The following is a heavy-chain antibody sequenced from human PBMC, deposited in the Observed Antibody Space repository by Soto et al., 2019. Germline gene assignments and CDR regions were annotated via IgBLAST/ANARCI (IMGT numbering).Heavy chain of an antibody. J-gene: IGHJ4*02. CDR2: IIPILGIA. D-gene: IGHD2-21*01. Sequence: QVQLVQSGAEVKKPGSSVKVSCKASGGTFSSYTISWVRQAPGQGLEWLGRIIPILGIANYAQKFQGRVTITADKSTSTAYMELSSLRSEDTAVYYCARDRGGDYVGYWGQGTLVTVSS. CDR3: ARDRGGDYVGY. CDR1: GGTFSSYT. V-gene: IGHV1-69*08.